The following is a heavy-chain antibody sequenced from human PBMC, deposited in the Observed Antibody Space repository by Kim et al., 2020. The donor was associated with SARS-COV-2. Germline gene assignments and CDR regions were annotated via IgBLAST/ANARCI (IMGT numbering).Heavy chain of an antibody. V-gene: IGHV4-59*01. J-gene: IGHJ6*03. CDR2: IYYSGST. CDR3: AAYSSGYFPYYYYYMDV. CDR1: GGSISSYY. Sequence: SETLSLTCTVSGGSISSYYWSWIRQPPGKGLEWIGYIYYSGSTNYNPSLKSRVTISVDTSKNQFSLKLSSVTAADTAVYYCAAYSSGYFPYYYYYMDVWGKGTTGTVSS. D-gene: IGHD3-22*01.